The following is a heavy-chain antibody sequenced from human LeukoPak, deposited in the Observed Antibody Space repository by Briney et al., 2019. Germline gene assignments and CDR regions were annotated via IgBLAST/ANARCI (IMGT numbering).Heavy chain of an antibody. J-gene: IGHJ4*02. D-gene: IGHD3-22*01. CDR3: AREKDGYVY. CDR2: INPSGGST. Sequence: ASVKVSCKASGGTFSSYAISWVRQAPGQGLEWMGIINPSGGSTSYAQKFQGRVTMTRDTSTSTVYMELSSLRSEDTAVYYCAREKDGYVYWGQGTLVTVSS. CDR1: GGTFSSYA. V-gene: IGHV1-46*01.